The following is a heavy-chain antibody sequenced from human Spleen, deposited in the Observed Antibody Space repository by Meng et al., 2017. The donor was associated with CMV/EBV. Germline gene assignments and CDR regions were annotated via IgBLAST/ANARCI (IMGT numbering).Heavy chain of an antibody. D-gene: IGHD3-22*01. J-gene: IGHJ4*02. CDR2: ISNDGSNK. CDR1: GFTFSSYA. Sequence: GGSLRLSCAASGFTFSSYAMHWVRQAPGKGLEWVAVISNDGSNKYYADSVKGRFTISRDNSKNTLYLQMNSLRADDTAVYYCARGPKGIAMIVVVTADYWGQGTLVTVS. V-gene: IGHV3-30*04. CDR3: ARGPKGIAMIVVVTADY.